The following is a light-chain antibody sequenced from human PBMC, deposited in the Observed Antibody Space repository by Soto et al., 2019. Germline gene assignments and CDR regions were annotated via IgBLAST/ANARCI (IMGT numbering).Light chain of an antibody. V-gene: IGLV2-23*02. Sequence: QSALTQPASVSGSPGQSITISCTGTSSDVGSYNLVSWYQQHPGKAPKLMIYEVSKRPSGVSNRFSGSKSGNTASLTISGLQAEDEADYYCCSYAGSSTSVVFGGGTKPTVL. J-gene: IGLJ2*01. CDR3: CSYAGSSTSVV. CDR1: SSDVGSYNL. CDR2: EVS.